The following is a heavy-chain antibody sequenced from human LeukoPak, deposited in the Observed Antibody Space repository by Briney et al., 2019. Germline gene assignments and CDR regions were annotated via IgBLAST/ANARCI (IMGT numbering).Heavy chain of an antibody. CDR2: ISFDGSHE. J-gene: IGHJ4*02. CDR3: AKQEIGTTWSVGY. D-gene: IGHD1-14*01. Sequence: GRSPRLSCAASGFTFSSYGMHRGPQAPGQGLGWGAVISFDGSHEYYADSVKGRFTISRDTSKNTLYLQMNSLRAEDTAVYYCAKQEIGTTWSVGYWGQGTLVTVSS. CDR1: GFTFSSYG. V-gene: IGHV3-30*18.